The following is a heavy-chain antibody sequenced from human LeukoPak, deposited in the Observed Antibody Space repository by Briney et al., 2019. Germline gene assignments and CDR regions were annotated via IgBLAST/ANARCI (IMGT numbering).Heavy chain of an antibody. V-gene: IGHV4-59*01. Sequence: SETLSLTCTVSGGSMNDYYWSWIRQPPGKGLEWIGYMYYSGSTNYNPSLKSRISISIDTSKNQFSLKPSSVTAADTAVYYCARDRYCIGGICYSGRFDPWGRGTLVTVSS. D-gene: IGHD2-15*01. CDR1: GGSMNDYY. CDR2: MYYSGST. CDR3: ARDRYCIGGICYSGRFDP. J-gene: IGHJ5*02.